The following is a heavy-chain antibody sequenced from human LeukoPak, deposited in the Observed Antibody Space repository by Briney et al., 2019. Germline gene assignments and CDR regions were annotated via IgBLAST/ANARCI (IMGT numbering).Heavy chain of an antibody. CDR1: GYTFTNYW. CDR3: ARDRGINWFDP. Sequence: GGSLRLSCAASGYTFTNYWMHWVRQAPGEGLVWVSRINTDGTNTIYADSVRGRFTVSRDNAKNTLYLQMDSLRAEDTAVYYCARDRGINWFDPWGQGTLVAVSS. J-gene: IGHJ5*02. D-gene: IGHD3-16*01. CDR2: INTDGTNT. V-gene: IGHV3-74*01.